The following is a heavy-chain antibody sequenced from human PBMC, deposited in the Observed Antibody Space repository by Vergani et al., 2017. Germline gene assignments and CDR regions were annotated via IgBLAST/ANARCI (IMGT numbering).Heavy chain of an antibody. V-gene: IGHV3-30*02. CDR2: IRYDGSNK. Sequence: QVQLVESGGGVVQPGGSLRLSCAASGFTFSSYGMHWVRQAPGKGLEWVAFIRYDGSNKYYADSVKGRFTISRDNSKNTLYVQMNSLRAEDTAVYYCAKDAPGDQLLSSWGQGTLVTVSS. D-gene: IGHD2-2*01. J-gene: IGHJ4*02. CDR3: AKDAPGDQLLSS. CDR1: GFTFSSYG.